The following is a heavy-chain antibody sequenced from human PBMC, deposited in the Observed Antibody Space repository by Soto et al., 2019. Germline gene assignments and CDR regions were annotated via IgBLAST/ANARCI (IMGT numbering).Heavy chain of an antibody. CDR2: IIPIIGTT. V-gene: IGHV1-69*13. Sequence: GASVKVSCRASGGTFNSYPITWVRQAPGQGLEWMGGIIPIIGTTNYAQKFQGRVTITADESTTTAYMELSSLGFEDTAVYYCASSYGTGWYGDYWGQGTLVTVSS. J-gene: IGHJ4*02. CDR1: GGTFNSYP. D-gene: IGHD6-13*01. CDR3: ASSYGTGWYGDY.